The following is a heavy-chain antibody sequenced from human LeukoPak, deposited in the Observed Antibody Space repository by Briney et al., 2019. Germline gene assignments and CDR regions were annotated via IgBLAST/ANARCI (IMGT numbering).Heavy chain of an antibody. CDR3: ARASWSYASKFHY. V-gene: IGHV4-4*02. CDR2: ILQRGST. D-gene: IGHD1-26*01. J-gene: IGHJ4*02. Sequence: SETLSLTCAVSGDSISSNYWWSWVRQSPGKGLEGIGEILQRGSTNYNPSLRRRATISIDKCKNQFSLNLSSVTAADTAVYYCARASWSYASKFHYWGQGTLVTVSS. CDR1: GDSISSNYW.